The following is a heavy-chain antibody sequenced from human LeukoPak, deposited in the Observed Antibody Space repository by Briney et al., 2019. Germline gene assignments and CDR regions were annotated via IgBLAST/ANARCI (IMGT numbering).Heavy chain of an antibody. D-gene: IGHD1-26*01. CDR1: GFTFSTAW. CDR3: ARDSLVGATTEFDY. CDR2: IKSKTDNGTT. V-gene: IGHV3-15*01. J-gene: IGHJ4*02. Sequence: GGFLRLSCAASGFTFSTAWMNWVRQAPGKGLEWVGRIKSKTDNGTTDYVAPVKGRFTISRDDSKNTLYLQMNSLRAEDTAVYYCARDSLVGATTEFDYWGQGTPVTVSS.